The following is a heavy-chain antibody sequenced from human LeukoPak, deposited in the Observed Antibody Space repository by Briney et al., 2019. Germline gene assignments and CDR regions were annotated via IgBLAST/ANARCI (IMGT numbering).Heavy chain of an antibody. V-gene: IGHV4-34*01. D-gene: IGHD1-26*01. J-gene: IGHJ6*02. CDR3: ARGRGSGSYYYYYYYGMDV. CDR2: INHSGST. CDR1: GGSFSGYY. Sequence: SETLSLTCAVYGGSFSGYYWSWVRQPPGKGLEWIGEINHSGSTNYNPSLKSRVTISVDTSKNQFSLKLSSVTAADTAVYYCARGRGSGSYYYYYYYGMDVWGQGTTVTVSS.